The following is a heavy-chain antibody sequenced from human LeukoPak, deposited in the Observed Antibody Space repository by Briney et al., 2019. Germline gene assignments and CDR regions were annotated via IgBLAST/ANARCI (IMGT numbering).Heavy chain of an antibody. J-gene: IGHJ5*02. CDR1: GGTFSSYA. Sequence: SVKVSCKASGGTFSSYAISWVRQAPGQGLEWVGRIIPILGIANYAQKFQGRVTITADKSTSTAYMELSSLRSEDTAVYYCARDRTEDNWNDDWFDPWGQGTLVTVSS. V-gene: IGHV1-69*04. D-gene: IGHD1-20*01. CDR2: IIPILGIA. CDR3: ARDRTEDNWNDDWFDP.